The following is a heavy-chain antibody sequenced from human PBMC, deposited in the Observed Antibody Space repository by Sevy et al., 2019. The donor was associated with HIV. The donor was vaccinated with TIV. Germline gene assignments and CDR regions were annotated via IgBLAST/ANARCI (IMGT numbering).Heavy chain of an antibody. CDR2: IYTSGST. Sequence: SETLSLTCTVSGGSISSYYWSWIRQPAGKGLEWIGRIYTSGSTNYNPSLKSRVTMSVDTSKNQFSLKLGSVTAADTAVYYCASGGYSSSSEWYYYYGMDVWGQGTTVTVSS. D-gene: IGHD6-6*01. J-gene: IGHJ6*02. V-gene: IGHV4-4*07. CDR1: GGSISSYY. CDR3: ASGGYSSSSEWYYYYGMDV.